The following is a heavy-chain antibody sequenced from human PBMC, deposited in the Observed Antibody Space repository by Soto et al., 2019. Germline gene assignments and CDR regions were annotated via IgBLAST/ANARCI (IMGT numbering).Heavy chain of an antibody. CDR2: IYSGETT. Sequence: LRLSCAASGFSVNSDYMNWVRQTPGKGLEWVASIYSGETTYYADSVRGRFTISSDKSKNTLYFQLSSLRIEDTAVYYCTRDGRGLGRLSLFEYWGQGVLVTVSS. V-gene: IGHV3-53*01. D-gene: IGHD2-21*02. CDR3: TRDGRGLGRLSLFEY. J-gene: IGHJ4*02. CDR1: GFSVNSDY.